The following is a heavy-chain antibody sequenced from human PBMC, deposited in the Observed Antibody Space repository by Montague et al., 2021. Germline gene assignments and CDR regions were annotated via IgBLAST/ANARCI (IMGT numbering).Heavy chain of an antibody. CDR3: ASDRGPFDY. CDR1: GGSLSDYY. Sequence: SETLSLTCGVYGGSLSDYYWTWVRQSPEKGLEWIGEVRHIESTNYNPSLKSRVTMTVDMSKNQFSLKLRSVTAADTAVYYCASDRGPFDYWGQGTVVTVSS. D-gene: IGHD3-10*01. CDR2: VRHIEST. J-gene: IGHJ4*02. V-gene: IGHV4-34*01.